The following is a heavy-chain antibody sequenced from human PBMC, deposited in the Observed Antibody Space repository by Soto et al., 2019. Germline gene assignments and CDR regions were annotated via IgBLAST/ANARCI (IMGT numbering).Heavy chain of an antibody. Sequence: GDSLKISCKGSGYSFIDYWIGWVRQVPGKGLEWMGVIYPGDSDTRYSPSFQGHVTISADKSISTAYLQWSTLKASDTAMYYCARLAMVGGVPTYGMDVWGQGTTVTVS. J-gene: IGHJ6*02. CDR3: ARLAMVGGVPTYGMDV. CDR2: IYPGDSDT. CDR1: GYSFIDYW. V-gene: IGHV5-51*01. D-gene: IGHD3-10*01.